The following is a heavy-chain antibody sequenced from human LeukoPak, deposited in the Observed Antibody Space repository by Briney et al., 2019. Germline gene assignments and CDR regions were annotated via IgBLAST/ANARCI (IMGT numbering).Heavy chain of an antibody. CDR3: TTIKRGNIFGYFDF. V-gene: IGHV4-59*11. CDR1: GGSMTTHH. J-gene: IGHJ4*02. CDR2: VFDSGRT. D-gene: IGHD5-18*01. Sequence: SETLSLTCTVSGGSMTTHHWNWIRQTPGKGLEWIGYVFDSGRTKENPSLKSRVTLSADTSKSQLSLRLSSVTAAGTAVYYCTTIKRGNIFGYFDFWGQGILVTVSS.